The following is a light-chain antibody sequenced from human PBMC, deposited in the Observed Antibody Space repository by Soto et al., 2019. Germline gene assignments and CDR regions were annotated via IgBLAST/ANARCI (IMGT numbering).Light chain of an antibody. V-gene: IGLV2-11*01. CDR2: DVT. CDR1: NNDIGIYNF. CDR3: CSYAGSHTF. Sequence: QSALTQPRSVSGSPGQSGTISCTGTNNDIGIYNFVSWYQQHPGKAPKLIIYDVTARPSGVPDRFSGSKSGTTASLTISGLQGEDEGDYYCCSYAGSHTFFGGGTQLTVL. J-gene: IGLJ2*01.